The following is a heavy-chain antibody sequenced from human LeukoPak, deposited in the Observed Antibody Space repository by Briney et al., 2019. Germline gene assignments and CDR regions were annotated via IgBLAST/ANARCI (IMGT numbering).Heavy chain of an antibody. Sequence: PSETLSLTCTVSGGSISSGSYYWSWIRQPPGKGLEWIGYIYNSGSTNYNPSLESRITISVDTSKNQFSLKLSSVTAADTAVYYCARGLGDYVEDWYFDLWGRGTLVTVSS. D-gene: IGHD4-17*01. CDR3: ARGLGDYVEDWYFDL. CDR2: IYNSGST. CDR1: GGSISSGSYY. V-gene: IGHV4-61*01. J-gene: IGHJ2*01.